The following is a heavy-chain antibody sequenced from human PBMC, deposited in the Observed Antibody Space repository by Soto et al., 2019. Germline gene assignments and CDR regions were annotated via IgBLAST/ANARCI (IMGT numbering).Heavy chain of an antibody. V-gene: IGHV3-21*04. CDR3: AKDCILGGYYYYYMDV. CDR2: ILSSSGSI. J-gene: IGHJ6*03. CDR1: GLTFSSFS. Sequence: PGGSLRLSCAASGLTFSSFSFNWVRQAPGKGLEWVSSILSSSGSIYYADSVKGRFTISRDNSKNTLYLQMNSLRAEDTAVYYCAKDCILGGYYYYYMDVWGKGTTVTVSS. D-gene: IGHD3-10*01.